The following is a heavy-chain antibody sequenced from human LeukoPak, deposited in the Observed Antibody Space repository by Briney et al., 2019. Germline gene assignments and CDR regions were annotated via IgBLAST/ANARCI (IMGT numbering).Heavy chain of an antibody. J-gene: IGHJ6*03. CDR3: AKRGSGWYDDYYYYMDV. CDR1: GFTFRTYG. Sequence: GGTLRLSCAASGFTFRTYGMSWVRQAAGKGLAWVSAIGGSGGGTYYAGCVRGRFTISRDNSNNTLYLQSNSLRAEDTAVYYCAKRGSGWYDDYYYYMDVWGKGTTVTIS. CDR2: IGGSGGGT. V-gene: IGHV3-23*01. D-gene: IGHD6-19*01.